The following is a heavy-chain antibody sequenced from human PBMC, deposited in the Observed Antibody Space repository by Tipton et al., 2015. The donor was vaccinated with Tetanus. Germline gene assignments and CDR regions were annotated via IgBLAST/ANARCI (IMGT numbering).Heavy chain of an antibody. D-gene: IGHD1-7*01. Sequence: QSGPEVKKPGASVRVSCKASGYTFTDYYIHWVRQTPRQGLEWLGWIKTSSGDTKYAQMFQGRVNLTRDTSISTAYMELSSLTSDDTAVYFCARGHSPLYNWNFGYFDFWGQGTLVTVSS. CDR3: ARGHSPLYNWNFGYFDF. CDR1: GYTFTDYY. CDR2: IKTSSGDT. V-gene: IGHV1-2*02. J-gene: IGHJ4*02.